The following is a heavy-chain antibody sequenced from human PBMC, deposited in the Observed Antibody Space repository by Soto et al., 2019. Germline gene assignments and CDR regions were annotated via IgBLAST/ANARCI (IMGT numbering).Heavy chain of an antibody. V-gene: IGHV4-31*03. CDR2: IYYNGNT. CDR3: ARDVGSSHGPGHPHYFDY. J-gene: IGHJ4*02. D-gene: IGHD2-2*01. CDR1: GGSISSSSYY. Sequence: PSETLSLTCTVSGGSISSSSYYWGWIRQPPGKGLEWIGYIYYNGNTYSTPSLKSRATISLDTSKNQFFLKLNSVTAADTAVYYCARDVGSSHGPGHPHYFDYWGQGTLVTVSS.